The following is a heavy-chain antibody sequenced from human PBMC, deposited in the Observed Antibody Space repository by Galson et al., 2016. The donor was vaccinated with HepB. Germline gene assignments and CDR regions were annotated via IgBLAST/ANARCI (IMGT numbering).Heavy chain of an antibody. CDR1: GFTFSGYS. D-gene: IGHD3-10*01. V-gene: IGHV3-21*01. Sequence: SLRLSCAASGFTFSGYSVNWVRQAPGKGLEWVSYINSSSRYIYYTASVKGRFTISRDNAKNSLYLQMNSLRGEDTAIYYCAKAAGQGYCGAGSRLELWGLGTLVTVSS. CDR2: INSSSRYI. CDR3: AKAAGQGYCGAGSRLEL. J-gene: IGHJ5*02.